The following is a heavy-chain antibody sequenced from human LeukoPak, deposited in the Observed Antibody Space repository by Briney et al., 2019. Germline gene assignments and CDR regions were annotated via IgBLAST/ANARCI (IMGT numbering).Heavy chain of an antibody. CDR2: IYHSGST. V-gene: IGHV4-38-2*02. D-gene: IGHD1-26*01. CDR3: ARDFRYSGSYPTTE. J-gene: IGHJ4*02. CDR1: GYSISSGYY. Sequence: PSETLSLTCTVSGYSISSGYYWGWIRQPPGRGLGWIGSIYHSGSTYYNPSLKSRVTISVDTSKNQFSLKLSSVTAADTAVYYCARDFRYSGSYPTTEWGQGTLVTVSS.